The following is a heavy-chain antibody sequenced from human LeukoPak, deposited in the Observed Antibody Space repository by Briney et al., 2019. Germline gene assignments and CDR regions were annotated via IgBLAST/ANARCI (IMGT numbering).Heavy chain of an antibody. D-gene: IGHD6-19*01. Sequence: SETLSLTCTVSGGSISSYYWSWIRQPPGKGLEWIGYIYYSGSTNYNPSLKSRVTISVDTSKNQFSLKLSSVTAADTAVYYCARDYDSGWYPSGDIWGQGTIVTVSS. CDR2: IYYSGST. J-gene: IGHJ3*02. CDR3: ARDYDSGWYPSGDI. V-gene: IGHV4-59*01. CDR1: GGSISSYY.